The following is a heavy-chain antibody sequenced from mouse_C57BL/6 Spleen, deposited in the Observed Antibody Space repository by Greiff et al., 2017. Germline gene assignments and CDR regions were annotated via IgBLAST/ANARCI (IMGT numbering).Heavy chain of an antibody. D-gene: IGHD2-5*01. CDR1: GFTFSSYA. CDR2: ISSGGDYI. CDR3: TRDPLYSNYGYFDV. V-gene: IGHV5-9-1*02. J-gene: IGHJ1*03. Sequence: EVKLVESGEGLVKPGGSLKLSCAASGFTFSSYAMSWVRQTPEKRLEWVAYISSGGDYIYYADTVKGRFTISRDNARNTLYLQMSSLKSEDTAMYYCTRDPLYSNYGYFDVWGTGTTVTVSS.